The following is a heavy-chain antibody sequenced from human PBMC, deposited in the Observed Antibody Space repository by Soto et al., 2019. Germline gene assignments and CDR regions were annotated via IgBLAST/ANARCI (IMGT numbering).Heavy chain of an antibody. D-gene: IGHD3-3*01. CDR1: GVSISSPNW. CDR3: ARAFHHTIFGAYYYYGMDV. Sequence: PSETLSLTCAVSGVSISSPNWWSWVRQSPGKGLEWIGEIHHSGTTYYNPSLKSRVTISVDRSKNQFSLKLSSVTAADTAVYYCARAFHHTIFGAYYYYGMDVWGQGTTVTVSS. CDR2: IHHSGTT. J-gene: IGHJ6*02. V-gene: IGHV4-4*02.